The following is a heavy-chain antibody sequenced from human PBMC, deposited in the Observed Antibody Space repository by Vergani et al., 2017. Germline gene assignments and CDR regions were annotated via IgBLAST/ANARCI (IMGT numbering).Heavy chain of an antibody. J-gene: IGHJ5*02. CDR1: VFTSAGYA. Sequence: EVQLEESGGGLVLPGRSLRLSCVASVFTSAGYAMHWVRQAPGKGLEWVSGISWNSNSIGYADSVTGRFTISRDKAKNSLYVQMNSLRAEDTALYYCAKDLGTSSGGGWFDPWGQGTLVTVSS. D-gene: IGHD6-6*01. V-gene: IGHV3-9*02. CDR3: AKDLGTSSGGGWFDP. CDR2: ISWNSNSI.